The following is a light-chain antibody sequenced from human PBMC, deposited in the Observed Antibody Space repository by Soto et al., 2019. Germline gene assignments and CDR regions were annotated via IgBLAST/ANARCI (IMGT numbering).Light chain of an antibody. CDR1: QSVSSSY. J-gene: IGKJ2*01. Sequence: ELVLTQSPGTLSLSPGERATLSCRASQSVSSSYLAWYQQKPGQAPRLLIYGASNRATGIPDRFSGSGSGTDFTLTISRLEPEDFAVYFGQQYGRSPPFTFGQGTKVEIK. CDR2: GAS. CDR3: QQYGRSPPFT. V-gene: IGKV3-20*01.